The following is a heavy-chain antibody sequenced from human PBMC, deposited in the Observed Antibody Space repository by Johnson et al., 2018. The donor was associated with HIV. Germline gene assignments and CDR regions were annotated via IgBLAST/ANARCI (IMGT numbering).Heavy chain of an antibody. D-gene: IGHD2-15*01. J-gene: IGHJ3*02. CDR3: ARSKDCSGGSCPDGFDI. CDR2: IKQDGSVK. V-gene: IGHV3-7*02. CDR1: GFTFNNVW. Sequence: VQLVESGGGLVQPGGSLRLSCAASGFTFNNVWMHWVRQAPGKGLEWVANIKQDGSVKNSVDSVKGRFTISRDNAKNSLYLQMDSLRAEDTALYYCARSKDCSGGSCPDGFDIWGQGTMVIVSS.